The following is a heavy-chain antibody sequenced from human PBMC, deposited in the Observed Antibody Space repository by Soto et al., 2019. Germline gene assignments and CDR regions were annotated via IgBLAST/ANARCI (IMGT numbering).Heavy chain of an antibody. V-gene: IGHV4-34*09. Sequence: SETLSLTCAVYGGSFSGYYWSWIRQPPGKGLEWIGEINHSGSTYYNPSLKSRVTISVDTSKNQFSLKLSSVTAADTAVYYCAASCVGCGGFNYYGMDVWGQGTTVTVS. CDR3: AASCVGCGGFNYYGMDV. CDR1: GGSFSGYY. D-gene: IGHD2-21*01. CDR2: INHSGST. J-gene: IGHJ6*02.